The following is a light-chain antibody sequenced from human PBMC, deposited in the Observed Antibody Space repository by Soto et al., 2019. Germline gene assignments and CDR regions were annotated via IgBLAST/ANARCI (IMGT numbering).Light chain of an antibody. CDR1: QSVSRW. V-gene: IGKV1-5*01. CDR3: QQFSA. Sequence: DIQMTQSPSTLSASVGDRVTITCRASQSVSRWLAWYQQKPGKAPRLLIYDASKLESGVPSRFSGSGSGAEITPTMYGLQPDDFATYNYQQFSAFGQGTRLEIK. J-gene: IGKJ2*01. CDR2: DAS.